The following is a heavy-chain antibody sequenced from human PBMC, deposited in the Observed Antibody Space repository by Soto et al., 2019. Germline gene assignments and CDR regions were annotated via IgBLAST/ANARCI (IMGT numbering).Heavy chain of an antibody. CDR2: IIPILGMP. J-gene: IGHJ4*02. CDR1: GGTFSTYT. Sequence: QVQLVQSGAEMKKPGSSVNVSCKASGGTFSTYTITWVRQAPGQGLEWMGRIIPILGMPNYAQKFQGRVTITADKSTNTVYMELNNLRSEDTAVYYCARAPYGDRLDYWGQGTLVTVFS. CDR3: ARAPYGDRLDY. D-gene: IGHD4-17*01. V-gene: IGHV1-69*02.